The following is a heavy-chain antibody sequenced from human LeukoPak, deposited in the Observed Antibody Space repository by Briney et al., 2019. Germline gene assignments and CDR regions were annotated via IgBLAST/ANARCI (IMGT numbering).Heavy chain of an antibody. CDR1: GFTFSSYA. V-gene: IGHV3-30*04. J-gene: IGHJ4*02. CDR2: ISYDGSNK. CDR3: AANIAAAGTSLDY. D-gene: IGHD6-13*01. Sequence: TGGSLRLSCAASGFTFSSYAMHWVRQAPGKGLEWVAVISYDGSNKYYADSVKGRFTISRDNSKNTLYLQMNSLRAEDTAVYYCAANIAAAGTSLDYWGQGTLVTVSS.